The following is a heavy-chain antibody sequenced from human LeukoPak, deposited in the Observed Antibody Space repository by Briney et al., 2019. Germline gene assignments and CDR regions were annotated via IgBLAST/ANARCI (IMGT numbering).Heavy chain of an antibody. CDR3: ARVGGFYYFDH. J-gene: IGHJ4*02. D-gene: IGHD2/OR15-2a*01. CDR2: IHSGGTT. CDR1: GITVTTNY. V-gene: IGHV3-53*05. Sequence: GGSLRLSCAASGITVTTNYMTCVRQAPGEGLERVSVIHSGGTTSYVDSVKGRLTISRDNSKNTLYLQMNSVRVEDTAVYFCARVGGFYYFDHWGQGTLVTVSS.